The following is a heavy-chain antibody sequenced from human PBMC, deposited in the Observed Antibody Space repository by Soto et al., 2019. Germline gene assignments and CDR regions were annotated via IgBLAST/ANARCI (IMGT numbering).Heavy chain of an antibody. V-gene: IGHV3-23*01. CDR1: GFPFNNYA. CDR3: SKGHSGAFSTSSYQDF. CDR2: ITVSAGST. D-gene: IGHD2-15*01. J-gene: IGHJ4*02. Sequence: GGSLRLSFATSGFPFNNYAMSWVRQAPGKPLEWVSTITVSAGSTYYADSVKGRFTISRDNSKNTLYLQMKSLRAEDAAVYYCSKGHSGAFSTSSYQDFWGLGTLVTVSS.